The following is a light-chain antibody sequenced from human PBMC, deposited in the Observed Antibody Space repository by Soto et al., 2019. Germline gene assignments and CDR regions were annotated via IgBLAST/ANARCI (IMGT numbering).Light chain of an antibody. CDR2: DVI. V-gene: IGLV2-14*01. J-gene: IGLJ1*01. CDR1: SSDVGAYNY. CDR3: SSYTSSSTLV. Sequence: QTVLTQPASVSGSPGQSITISCTGTSSDVGAYNYVSWYQQHPGKAPKLMIYDVINRPSGVPNRFSASKSGNAASLTISGLQAEDEADYYCSSYTSSSTLVFGTGTKLTVL.